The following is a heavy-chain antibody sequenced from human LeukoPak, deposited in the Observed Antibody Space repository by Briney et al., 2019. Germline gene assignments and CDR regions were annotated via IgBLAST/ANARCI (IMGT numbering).Heavy chain of an antibody. CDR2: FSYDGGNK. J-gene: IGHJ4*02. CDR1: GFTFSNYG. CDR3: AKGRFSMIRGVDYYFDS. D-gene: IGHD3-10*01. Sequence: PAGSLRLSCAASGFTFSNYGMHWVRQAPGKGLEWVAVFSYDGGNKYYLDSVKGRFTISRDNSKNILYLQVSSLRPEDTAVYYCAKGRFSMIRGVDYYFDSWGQGTLVTVSS. V-gene: IGHV3-30*18.